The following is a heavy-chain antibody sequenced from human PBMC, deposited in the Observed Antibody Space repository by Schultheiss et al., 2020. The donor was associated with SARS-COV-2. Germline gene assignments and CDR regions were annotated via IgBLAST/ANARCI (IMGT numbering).Heavy chain of an antibody. CDR3: ARDSGRRPLYGMDV. J-gene: IGHJ6*02. CDR2: ISYDGSNK. CDR1: GFTFSSYA. V-gene: IGHV3-30*07. D-gene: IGHD3-10*01. Sequence: GGSLRLSCAASGFTFSSYAMHWVRQAPGKGLEWVAVISYDGSNKYYADSVKGRFTISRDNSKNTLYLQMNSLRAEDTAVYFCARDSGRRPLYGMDVWGQGTTVTVSS.